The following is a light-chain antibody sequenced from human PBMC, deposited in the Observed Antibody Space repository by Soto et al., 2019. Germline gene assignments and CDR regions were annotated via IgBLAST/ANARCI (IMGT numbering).Light chain of an antibody. J-gene: IGLJ1*01. CDR3: SSYTSSRSYV. Sequence: QSALTQPASVSWAPGQSITLSCTGNSKYVGGYNYVSWYQQHPGKAPKLMIYDVSNRPSGVSNRFSGSKSGNTASLTISGLQAEDEADYYCSSYTSSRSYVFGTGTKVTVL. CDR1: SKYVGGYNY. CDR2: DVS. V-gene: IGLV2-14*01.